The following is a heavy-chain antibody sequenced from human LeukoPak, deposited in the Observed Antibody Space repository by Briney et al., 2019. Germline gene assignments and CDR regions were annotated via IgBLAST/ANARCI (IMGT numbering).Heavy chain of an antibody. CDR2: ISGSGGST. D-gene: IGHD3-9*01. Sequence: GGSLRLSCAASGFTFSSYAMSWVRQAPGKGLEWVSAISGSGGSTYYADSVKGRFTTSRDNSKNTLYLQMNSLRAEDTAVYYCAKDPTYYDILTGYSNWFDPWGQGTLVTVSS. CDR1: GFTFSSYA. J-gene: IGHJ5*02. V-gene: IGHV3-23*01. CDR3: AKDPTYYDILTGYSNWFDP.